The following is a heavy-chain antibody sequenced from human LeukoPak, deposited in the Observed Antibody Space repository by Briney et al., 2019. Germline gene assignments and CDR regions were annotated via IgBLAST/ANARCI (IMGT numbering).Heavy chain of an antibody. CDR1: GFTFSTYW. D-gene: IGHD3-22*01. Sequence: GGSLRLSCVASGFTFSTYWMSWVRQAPGKGLEGVANIKEDGSEKNYVDSVKGRFTISRDNAKNTLYLQMNSLRADDTAVYYCATYSSDFGRLDPWGQGTQVTVSS. CDR3: ATYSSDFGRLDP. J-gene: IGHJ5*02. CDR2: IKEDGSEK. V-gene: IGHV3-7*01.